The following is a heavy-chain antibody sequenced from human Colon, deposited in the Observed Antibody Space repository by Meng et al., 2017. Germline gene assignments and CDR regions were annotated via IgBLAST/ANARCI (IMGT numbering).Heavy chain of an antibody. CDR2: VHSCRTL. CDR3: AGGSRAVYY. CDR1: GGSASGGSHS. Sequence: QVQLQQSGPGSVRPSWTRSLTCAASGGSASGGSHSWSWIRQRPGKGVEWVGYVHSCRTLYYYPFFKRRVPMSVDTAMNKFPLTLSSVTAADTAAYYCAGGSRAVYYWGQGTLVTVSS. J-gene: IGHJ4*02. V-gene: IGHV4-61*01. D-gene: IGHD5-12*01.